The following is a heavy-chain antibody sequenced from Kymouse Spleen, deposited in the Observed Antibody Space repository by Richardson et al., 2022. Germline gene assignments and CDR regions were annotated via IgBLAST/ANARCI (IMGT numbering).Heavy chain of an antibody. J-gene: IGHJ4*02. CDR1: GFTFSSYS. CDR2: ISSSSSYI. D-gene: IGHD5-18,IGHD5-18*01. Sequence: EVQLVESGGGLVKPGGSLRLSCAASGFTFSSYSMNWVRQAPGKGLEWVSSISSSSSYIYYADSVKGRFTISRDNAKNSLYLQMNSLRAEDTAVYYCARDGDTAMVFDYWGQGTLVTVSS. CDR3: ARDGDTAMVFDY. V-gene: IGHV3-21*03.